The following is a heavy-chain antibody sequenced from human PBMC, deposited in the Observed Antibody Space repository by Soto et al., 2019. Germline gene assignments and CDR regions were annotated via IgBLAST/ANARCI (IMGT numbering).Heavy chain of an antibody. CDR3: ARVYCSGGSCYGIDY. CDR2: INPSGGT. J-gene: IGHJ4*02. CDR1: GDTFTSYY. V-gene: IGHV1-46*01. Sequence: QVQLVQSGAEVKKPGASVKISCKASGDTFTSYYMHWVRQAPGQGLEWMGIINPSGGTSYAQKCQGIVTMTRDTSRGTGYMELSSLSSEDTAVYYCARVYCSGGSCYGIDYWGQGTLVTVSS. D-gene: IGHD2-15*01.